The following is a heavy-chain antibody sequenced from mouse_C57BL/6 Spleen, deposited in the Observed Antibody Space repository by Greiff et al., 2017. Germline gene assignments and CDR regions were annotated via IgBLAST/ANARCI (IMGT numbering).Heavy chain of an antibody. Sequence: VQLQQSGTVLARPGASVKMSCKTSGYTFTSYWMHWVKQRPGQGLAWIGAIYPGNSDTSYNQKFKGKAKLTAVTSASTAYMELSSLTNEDSAVYYCTRSDYDAMDYWGQGTSVTVSS. CDR1: GYTFTSYW. CDR3: TRSDYDAMDY. CDR2: IYPGNSDT. V-gene: IGHV1-5*01. J-gene: IGHJ4*01.